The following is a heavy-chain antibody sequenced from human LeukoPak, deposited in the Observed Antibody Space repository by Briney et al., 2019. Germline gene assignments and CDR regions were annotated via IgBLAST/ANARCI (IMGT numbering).Heavy chain of an antibody. Sequence: SETLSLTCTVSGGSISCYYWSWIRQSPGKGLEWIGYVYYSGTTNYNPSLKSRVTISVDTSKNQFSLQLRSVTAADTAVYYCAREDPQTRVPEGMDVWGQGTTVTVSS. D-gene: IGHD4/OR15-4a*01. CDR1: GGSISCYY. CDR3: AREDPQTRVPEGMDV. V-gene: IGHV4-59*01. J-gene: IGHJ6*02. CDR2: VYYSGTT.